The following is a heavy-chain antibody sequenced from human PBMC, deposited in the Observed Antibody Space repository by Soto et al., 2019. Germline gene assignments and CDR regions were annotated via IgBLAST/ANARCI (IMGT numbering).Heavy chain of an antibody. CDR2: ISHRGTA. V-gene: IGHV4-31*03. CDR3: ARVSATGTRWFDP. CDR1: GGSISSGAYY. J-gene: IGHJ5*02. D-gene: IGHD6-13*01. Sequence: SETLSLTCTVSGGSISSGAYYWGWIRQHPGKGLEWIGYISHRGTAYYTPSLKSRVSLSVDPSKGQFSLNVTSLTAADTAVYYCARVSATGTRWFDPWRPGTLVTVSS.